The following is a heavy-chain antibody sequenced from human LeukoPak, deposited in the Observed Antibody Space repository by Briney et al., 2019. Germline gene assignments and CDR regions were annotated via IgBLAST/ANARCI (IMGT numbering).Heavy chain of an antibody. V-gene: IGHV4-59*01. CDR3: AGSYYYDSSGYFDY. Sequence: SETLSLTCTVSGGSISSYYWSWIRQPPGKGLGWVGYIYYSGSTNYNPSLKSRVTISVDTSKNQFSLKLSSVTAADTAVYYCAGSYYYDSSGYFDYWGQGTLVTVSS. D-gene: IGHD3-22*01. CDR1: GGSISSYY. CDR2: IYYSGST. J-gene: IGHJ4*02.